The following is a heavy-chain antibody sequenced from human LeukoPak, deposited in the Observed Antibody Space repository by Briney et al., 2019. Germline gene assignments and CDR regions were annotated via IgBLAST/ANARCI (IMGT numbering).Heavy chain of an antibody. J-gene: IGHJ4*02. D-gene: IGHD5-18*01. Sequence: GASVTVSFKASGYKFTVYYMHWVRQAPGQGGEWMGWINPNSGDSHHAQKSQGRVTMTRDTSISTAYMELSRLRSDDTAVYYCAREIGGILVFDYWGQGTLVTVSS. V-gene: IGHV1-2*02. CDR3: AREIGGILVFDY. CDR1: GYKFTVYY. CDR2: INPNSGDS.